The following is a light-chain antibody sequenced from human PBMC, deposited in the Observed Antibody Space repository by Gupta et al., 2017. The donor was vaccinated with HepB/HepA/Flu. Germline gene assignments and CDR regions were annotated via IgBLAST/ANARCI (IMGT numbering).Light chain of an antibody. CDR1: SSDVGSHNS. V-gene: IGLV2-14*03. CDR2: DVS. Sequence: QSALTQPASVSGSPGQSITISCTGTSSDVGSHNSVSWYQQHPGKALKFLIYDVSNRPSGVSYRFSGSKSGNTASLTVSGLQAEDEAYYYCCSYADSYTYVFGTGTKVTVL. CDR3: CSYADSYTYV. J-gene: IGLJ1*01.